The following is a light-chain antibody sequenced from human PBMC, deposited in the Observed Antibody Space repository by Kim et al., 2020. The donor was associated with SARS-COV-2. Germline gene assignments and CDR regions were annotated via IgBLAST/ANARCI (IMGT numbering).Light chain of an antibody. CDR3: QTWGTGIRV. J-gene: IGLJ3*02. V-gene: IGLV4-69*02. CDR1: SGYSTCA. CDR2: INSDGSH. Sequence: AAGKLTSTLRSGYSTCASAWHQQQPEKGPRYLMKINSDGSHTKGDGITTRFSGSSSGAERYLSISSLQSEDEADYYCQTWGTGIRVFGGGTQLTVL.